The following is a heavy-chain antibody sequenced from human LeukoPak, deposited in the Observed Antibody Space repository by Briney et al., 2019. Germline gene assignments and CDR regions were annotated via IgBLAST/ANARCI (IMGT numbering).Heavy chain of an antibody. D-gene: IGHD1-26*01. CDR1: GGSISSYY. CDR2: IYYSGST. V-gene: IGHV4-59*01. J-gene: IGHJ3*02. CDR3: ARGISGSYSHAFDI. Sequence: SETLSLTCTVSGGSISSYYWNWIRQPPGKGLEWIGYIYYSGSTNYNPSLKSRVTISVDTSKNQFSLKLSSVTAADTAVYYCARGISGSYSHAFDIWGQGTMVTVSS.